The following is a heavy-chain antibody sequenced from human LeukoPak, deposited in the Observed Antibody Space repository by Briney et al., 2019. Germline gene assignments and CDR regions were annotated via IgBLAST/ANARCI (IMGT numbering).Heavy chain of an antibody. Sequence: PGGSLRLSCAASGFTFNTYWMTWVRQALGKGLEWVANIKEDGSEKVYVDSLKGRFTISRDNAKNSLYLQMNSLRDEDTAVYYCARDLHYAFDIWGQGTMVTASS. V-gene: IGHV3-7*01. CDR2: IKEDGSEK. D-gene: IGHD3-10*01. CDR1: GFTFNTYW. CDR3: ARDLHYAFDI. J-gene: IGHJ3*02.